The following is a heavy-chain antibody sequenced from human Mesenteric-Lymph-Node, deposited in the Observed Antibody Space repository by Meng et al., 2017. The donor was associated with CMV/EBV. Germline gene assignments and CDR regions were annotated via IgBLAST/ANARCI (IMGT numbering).Heavy chain of an antibody. D-gene: IGHD2-2*01. Sequence: GESLKISCAASGFTFDTYYMTWVRQAPGEGLEWVAFIRYDGSNKYYADSVKGRFTISRDNSKNTLYLQMNSLRAEDTAVYYCAKDRVVVPAAPTYYYYGMDVWGQGTTVTSP. V-gene: IGHV3-30*02. CDR3: AKDRVVVPAAPTYYYYGMDV. J-gene: IGHJ6*02. CDR2: IRYDGSNK. CDR1: GFTFDTYY.